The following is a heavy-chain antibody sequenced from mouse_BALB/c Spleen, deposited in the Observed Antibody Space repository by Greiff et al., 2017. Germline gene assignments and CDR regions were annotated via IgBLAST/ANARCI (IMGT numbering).Heavy chain of an antibody. D-gene: IGHD2-14*01. CDR2: IYPGNGDT. CDR1: GYTFTSYN. Sequence: LQQPGAELVKPGASVKMSCKASGYTFTSYNMHWVKQTPGQGLEWIGAIYPGNGDTSYNQKFKGKATLTADKSSSTAYMQLSSLTSEDSAVYYCARSTYYRYDVYYAMDYWGQGTSVTVSS. V-gene: IGHV1-12*01. J-gene: IGHJ4*01. CDR3: ARSTYYRYDVYYAMDY.